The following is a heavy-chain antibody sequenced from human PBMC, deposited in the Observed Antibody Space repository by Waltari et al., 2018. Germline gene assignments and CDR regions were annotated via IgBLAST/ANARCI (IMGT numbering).Heavy chain of an antibody. CDR1: GFNFRNNG. Sequence: QVQLAESGGGVVQPGRSLRLSCAASGFNFRNNGMHWVRQAPGKGLEWVARIWHDGSSTYYADSVKGRFTISRDNSKNTLYLQVNSLRAEDTAVYYCAKEYATTIGLDYLDVWGKGTTVTV. CDR3: AKEYATTIGLDYLDV. V-gene: IGHV3-33*03. J-gene: IGHJ6*03. CDR2: IWHDGSST. D-gene: IGHD5-12*01.